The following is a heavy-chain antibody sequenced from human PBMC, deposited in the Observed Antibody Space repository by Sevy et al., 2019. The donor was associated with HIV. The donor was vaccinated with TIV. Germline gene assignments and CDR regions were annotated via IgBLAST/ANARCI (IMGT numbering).Heavy chain of an antibody. CDR1: GFTFSSYG. CDR2: VEFDGKIK. V-gene: IGHV3-30*02. J-gene: IGHJ4*02. D-gene: IGHD2-15*01. Sequence: GSLRLSCAASGFTFSSYGMHWVRQAPGKGLEWVAFVEFDGKIKNYVDSVKGRFTISRDNSKKTIFLQMHNRRTEDTAVYYCTKDHCSGASCYRGRFDFWGQGTLVTVSS. CDR3: TKDHCSGASCYRGRFDF.